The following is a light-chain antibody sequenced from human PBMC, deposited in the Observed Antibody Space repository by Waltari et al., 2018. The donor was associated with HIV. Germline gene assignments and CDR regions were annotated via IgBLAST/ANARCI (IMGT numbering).Light chain of an antibody. V-gene: IGLV3-9*01. CDR3: QVWDSSIGI. CDR1: NIGSKN. Sequence: SYELTQPLSVSVALGQAARITWGGDNIGSKNVHWYQQKPGQAPVLVIYRDTNRPSGIPERFSGSNSGNTATLTISRAQAGDEGDYYCQVWDSSIGIFGGGTNLTVL. CDR2: RDT. J-gene: IGLJ2*01.